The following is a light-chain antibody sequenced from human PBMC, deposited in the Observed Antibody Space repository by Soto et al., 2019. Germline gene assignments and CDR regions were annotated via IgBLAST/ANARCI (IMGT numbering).Light chain of an antibody. CDR3: QSYDSSLSGSYV. CDR1: SSNIGAGYD. J-gene: IGLJ1*01. Sequence: VLTQPPSVSGAPGQRVTISCTGSSSNIGAGYDVHWYQQLPGTAPKLLIYGNSNRPSGVPDRFSGSRSGTSASLAITGLQAEDEADYYCQSYDSSLSGSYVFGTGTKVTVL. V-gene: IGLV1-40*01. CDR2: GNS.